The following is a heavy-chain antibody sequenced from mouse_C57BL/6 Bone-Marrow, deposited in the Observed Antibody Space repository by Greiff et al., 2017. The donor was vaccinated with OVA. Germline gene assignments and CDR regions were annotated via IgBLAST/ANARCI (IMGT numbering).Heavy chain of an antibody. V-gene: IGHV5-4*01. Sequence: VMLVESGGGLVKPGGSLKLSCAASGFTFSSYAMSWVRQTPEKRLEWVATISDGGSYTYYPDNVQGRFTISRDTAKNNLYLQMRHLKSEDTAMYYCAREHYGSSYVGRLPFAYWGQGTLVTVSA. D-gene: IGHD1-1*01. CDR2: ISDGGSYT. CDR1: GFTFSSYA. J-gene: IGHJ3*01. CDR3: AREHYGSSYVGRLPFAY.